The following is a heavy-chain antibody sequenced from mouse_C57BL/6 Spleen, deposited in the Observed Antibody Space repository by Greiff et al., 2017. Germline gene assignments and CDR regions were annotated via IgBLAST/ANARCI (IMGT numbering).Heavy chain of an antibody. CDR1: GYTFTSYW. V-gene: IGHV1-55*01. J-gene: IGHJ4*01. CDR2: IYPGSGST. D-gene: IGHD1-1*01. Sequence: VQLQQPGAELVKPGASVKMSCKASGYTFTSYWITWVKQRPGQGLEWIGDIYPGSGSTNYNEKFKSKATLTVDTSSSTAYMQLSSLSSEDSAVYYCARGDYNGSSYGNAMDYWGQGTSVTVSS. CDR3: ARGDYNGSSYGNAMDY.